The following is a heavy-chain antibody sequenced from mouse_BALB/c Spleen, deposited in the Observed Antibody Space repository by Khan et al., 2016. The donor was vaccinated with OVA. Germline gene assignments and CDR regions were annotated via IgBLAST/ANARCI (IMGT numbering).Heavy chain of an antibody. Sequence: QVQLKESGAELARPGASVKMSCMASGYTFTSYTIHWIKQRPGQGLEWIGYINPSSGYTNYNQKFKDKATLTADKSSTTAYMQLSSLTSDDSAVYYCARDGAYYRNDGWFAYWGQGTLVTVSA. CDR2: INPSSGYT. CDR1: GYTFTSYT. V-gene: IGHV1-4*01. J-gene: IGHJ3*01. CDR3: ARDGAYYRNDGWFAY. D-gene: IGHD2-14*01.